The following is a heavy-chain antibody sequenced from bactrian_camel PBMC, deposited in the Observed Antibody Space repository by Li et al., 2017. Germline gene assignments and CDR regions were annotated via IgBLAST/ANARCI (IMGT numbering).Heavy chain of an antibody. CDR2: IASDGRT. CDR1: GSTVNVNTRC. CDR3: AGEFRDYGSNMC. J-gene: IGHJ4*01. V-gene: IGHV3S53*01. D-gene: IGHD4*01. Sequence: VQLVESGGGSVQSGGSLTLSCAVSGSTVNVNTRCMGWFRQTPAGEREGVATIASDGRTYYADSVEGRFTISRDNAKSAVYLQMNSLRPEDTAEYFCAGEFRDYGSNMCWGQGTQVTVS.